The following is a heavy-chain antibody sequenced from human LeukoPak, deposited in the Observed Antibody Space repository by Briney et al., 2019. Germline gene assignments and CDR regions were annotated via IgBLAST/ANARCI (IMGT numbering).Heavy chain of an antibody. CDR2: STGTGYST. D-gene: IGHD6-19*01. Sequence: GGSLRLSCAASEFTFSNYAMSWVRQAPGKGLEWVSGSTGTGYSTYYADSVRGRFTISRDNSKNTVYLQMDSLRAEDTAVYYCARYTSGSYFDSWGQGTLVTVSS. J-gene: IGHJ4*02. V-gene: IGHV3-23*01. CDR1: EFTFSNYA. CDR3: ARYTSGSYFDS.